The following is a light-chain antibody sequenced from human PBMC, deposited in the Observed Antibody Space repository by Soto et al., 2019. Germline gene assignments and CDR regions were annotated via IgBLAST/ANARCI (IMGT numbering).Light chain of an antibody. CDR3: SSYTIDSTVV. CDR1: ISDVGGYKY. CDR2: EVS. Sequence: QSALTQPASVSGSPGQSITISCTGTISDVGGYKYVSWYQQHPGKAPKLIIYEVSNRPSGVSSHFSGSKSGNTASLSISGLQAEDEAYYYCSSYTIDSTVVFGGGTQLTVL. J-gene: IGLJ2*01. V-gene: IGLV2-14*01.